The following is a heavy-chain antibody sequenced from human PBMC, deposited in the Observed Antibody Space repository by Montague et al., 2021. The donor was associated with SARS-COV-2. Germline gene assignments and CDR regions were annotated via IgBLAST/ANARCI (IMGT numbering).Heavy chain of an antibody. V-gene: IGHV4-59*01. CDR2: IYYTGST. CDR3: ARGSIPAPVPVDS. D-gene: IGHD2-2*01. J-gene: IGHJ4*02. CDR1: GGSITSYF. Sequence: SETLSLTCSVSGGSITSYFWNWVRLPPGKGLEWIGYIYYTGSTQYNPSLKSRVAISFDTSKNHFSLKVNSVTAADTAIYYCARGSIPAPVPVDSWGRGTQVTVSS.